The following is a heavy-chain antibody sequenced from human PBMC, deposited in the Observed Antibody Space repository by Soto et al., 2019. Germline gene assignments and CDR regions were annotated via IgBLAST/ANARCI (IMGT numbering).Heavy chain of an antibody. D-gene: IGHD3-9*01. Sequence: ASVKVSCKASGYTFTSYGISWVRQAPGQGLEWMGWISAYNGNTNYAQKLQGRVTMTTDTSTSTAYMELRSLRSDDTAVYYCARDLEDHYDILTGYYNMFDYWGQGTLVTVSS. J-gene: IGHJ4*02. CDR1: GYTFTSYG. CDR2: ISAYNGNT. V-gene: IGHV1-18*01. CDR3: ARDLEDHYDILTGYYNMFDY.